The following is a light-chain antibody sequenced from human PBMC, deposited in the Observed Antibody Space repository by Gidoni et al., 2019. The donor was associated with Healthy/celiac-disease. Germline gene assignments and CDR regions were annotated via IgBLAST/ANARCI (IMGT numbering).Light chain of an antibody. CDR2: DAS. CDR1: QSVSSY. J-gene: IGKJ4*01. V-gene: IGKV3-11*01. CDR3: QQRSNWPRLT. Sequence: EIVLTQSTATLSLSPGERATLSCRASQSVSSYLAWYQQKPGQDHRLLIYDASNRATGIPARFSGSGSGTDFTLTISSLEPEDFAVYYCQQRSNWPRLTFGGGNKVEIK.